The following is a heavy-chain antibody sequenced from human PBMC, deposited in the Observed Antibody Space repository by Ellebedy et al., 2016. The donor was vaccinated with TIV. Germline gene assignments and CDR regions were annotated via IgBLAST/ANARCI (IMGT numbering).Heavy chain of an antibody. CDR1: GFSFSNFG. Sequence: PGGSLRLSCAASGFSFSNFGMHWVRQAPGKGLEWVAVIWSDGSKKYYAGSVKGRFTISRDNSKNTLYLQMNSLGVEDTAVYYCARDHQGQWLDRWLFGYWGQGTLVTVSS. CDR3: ARDHQGQWLDRWLFGY. D-gene: IGHD6-19*01. V-gene: IGHV3-33*01. J-gene: IGHJ4*02. CDR2: IWSDGSKK.